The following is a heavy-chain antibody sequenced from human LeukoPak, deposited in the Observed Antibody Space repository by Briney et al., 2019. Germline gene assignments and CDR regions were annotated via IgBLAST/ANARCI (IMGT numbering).Heavy chain of an antibody. V-gene: IGHV1-24*01. Sequence: GASVKVSCKVSGYTLTELSMHWVRQAPGKGLEWMGGFDPEDGETIYAQKFQGRVTMTEDTSTDTAYMELSSLRSEDTAVYYCATARSSFIAVADPYYYYYGMDVWGQGTTVTVSS. D-gene: IGHD6-19*01. CDR1: GYTLTELS. CDR3: ATARSSFIAVADPYYYYYGMDV. CDR2: FDPEDGET. J-gene: IGHJ6*02.